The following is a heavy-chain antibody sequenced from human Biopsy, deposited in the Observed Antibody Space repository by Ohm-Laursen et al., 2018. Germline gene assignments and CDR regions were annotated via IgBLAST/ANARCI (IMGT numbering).Heavy chain of an antibody. J-gene: IGHJ6*02. D-gene: IGHD6-13*01. V-gene: IGHV4-61*01. CDR1: GGSISSSTTYY. Sequence: GTLSLTCPVSGGSISSSTTYYWSWIRQPPGKGLEWIGYLYYSGSTNYNPSLKSRVTISGDTSKNQFSLMLNSVTAADTAVYYCARDSNSWYRHYYYAMDVWGQGTTVTVSS. CDR2: LYYSGST. CDR3: ARDSNSWYRHYYYAMDV.